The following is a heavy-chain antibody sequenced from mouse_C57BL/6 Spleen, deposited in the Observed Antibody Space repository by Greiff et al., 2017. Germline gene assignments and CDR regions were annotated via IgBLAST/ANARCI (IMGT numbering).Heavy chain of an antibody. CDR1: GYTFTEYT. Sequence: QVQLKESGAELVKPGASVKLSCKASGYTFTEYTIHWVKQRSGQGLEWIGWFYPGSGSIKYNEKFKDKATLTADKSSSTVYMELSRLTSEDSAVYFCARHEESGNYVGDAMDYWGQGTSVTVSS. J-gene: IGHJ4*01. CDR2: FYPGSGSI. V-gene: IGHV1-62-2*01. D-gene: IGHD2-1*01. CDR3: ARHEESGNYVGDAMDY.